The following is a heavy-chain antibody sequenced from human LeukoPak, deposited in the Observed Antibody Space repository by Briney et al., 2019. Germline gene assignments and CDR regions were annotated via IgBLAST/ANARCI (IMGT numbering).Heavy chain of an antibody. Sequence: PSETLSLTCTVSGGSISSYYWSWIRQPAGKGLVWIGRIYTSGSTNYNPSLKSRVTMSVDTSKNQFSLKLSSVTAADTAVYYCAREWVVVITDPWWYFDLWGRGTLVTVSS. CDR2: IYTSGST. CDR3: AREWVVVITDPWWYFDL. V-gene: IGHV4-4*07. CDR1: GGSISSYY. D-gene: IGHD3-22*01. J-gene: IGHJ2*01.